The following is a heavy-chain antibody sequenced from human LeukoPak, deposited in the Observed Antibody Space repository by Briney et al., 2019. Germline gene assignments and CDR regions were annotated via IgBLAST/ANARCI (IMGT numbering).Heavy chain of an antibody. CDR1: GFTFSNYA. V-gene: IGHV3-30*04. CDR2: ISYDGSNK. J-gene: IGHJ4*02. Sequence: GGSLRLSCAASGFTFSNYAMHWVRQAPGKGLEWVAVISYDGSNKYYADSVKGRFTISRDNSKNTLYLQMNSLRAEDTAVYYCATAESNYDILTGYSRYWGQGTLVTVSS. CDR3: ATAESNYDILTGYSRY. D-gene: IGHD3-9*01.